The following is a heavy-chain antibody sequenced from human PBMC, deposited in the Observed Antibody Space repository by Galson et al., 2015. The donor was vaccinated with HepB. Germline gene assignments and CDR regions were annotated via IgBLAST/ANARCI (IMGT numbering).Heavy chain of an antibody. D-gene: IGHD5-18*01. CDR1: GGSFSGYY. Sequence: LTCAVYGGSFSGYYWSWIRQPPGKGLEWIGEINHSGSTNYNPSLKSRVTISVDTSKNQFSLKLSSVTAADTAVYYCAREGDTAMAPFFGYWGQGTLVTVSS. CDR2: INHSGST. CDR3: AREGDTAMAPFFGY. J-gene: IGHJ4*02. V-gene: IGHV4-34*01.